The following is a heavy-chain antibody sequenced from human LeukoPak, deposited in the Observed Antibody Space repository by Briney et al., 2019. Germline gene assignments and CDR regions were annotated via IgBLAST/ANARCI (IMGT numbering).Heavy chain of an antibody. Sequence: SETLSLTCTVSGGSISSGGYYWSWIRQHPGKGLEWIGYIYYSGSTYYNPSLKSRVTISVDTSKNQFSLELSSVTAADTAVYYCARGTVTGFDYWGQGTLVTVSS. CDR1: GGSISSGGYY. V-gene: IGHV4-31*03. CDR2: IYYSGST. J-gene: IGHJ4*02. CDR3: ARGTVTGFDY. D-gene: IGHD4-17*01.